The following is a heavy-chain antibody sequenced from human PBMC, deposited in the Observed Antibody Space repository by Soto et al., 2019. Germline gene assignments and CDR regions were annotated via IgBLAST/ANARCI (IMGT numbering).Heavy chain of an antibody. CDR3: ARERVLNGLFDF. CDR2: INGGSGHT. D-gene: IGHD1-1*01. Sequence: QVQLVQSGAEVKKPGASVKVSCKASGYTFTSYAIHWVRQAPGQRLEWMGGINGGSGHTKFSQKFQGRVTITRDTSASTAYMELSSLISEDTAVYYCARERVLNGLFDFWGQGTLVTVSS. CDR1: GYTFTSYA. V-gene: IGHV1-3*01. J-gene: IGHJ4*02.